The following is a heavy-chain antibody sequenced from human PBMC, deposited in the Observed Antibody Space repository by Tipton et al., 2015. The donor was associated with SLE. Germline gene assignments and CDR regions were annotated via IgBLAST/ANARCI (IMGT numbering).Heavy chain of an antibody. Sequence: TLSLTCTVFGVSFSNRDYYWGWIRPSPGKGLVWIGSIYYTGTTYYNPSLKSRVTMSVDTSKKQFSRTLTPVTAADAAVYYCARVTVGQPDYWGQGTLVTVSS. V-gene: IGHV4-39*07. D-gene: IGHD5-18*01. CDR1: GVSFSNRDYY. J-gene: IGHJ4*02. CDR2: IYYTGTT. CDR3: ARVTVGQPDY.